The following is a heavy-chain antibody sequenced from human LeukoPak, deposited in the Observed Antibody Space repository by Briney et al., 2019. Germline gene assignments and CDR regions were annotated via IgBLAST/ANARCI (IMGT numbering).Heavy chain of an antibody. CDR1: GFTFITYG. CDR2: ISNDGSNK. Sequence: GGSLRLSCAASGFTFITYGKHWVRQAPGKGLEWVAVISNDGSNKYYGDSVKGRFTISRDNSKNTLYLQMSSLRAEDTAVYYCAKDLADFYSSGWFGYYFYGMDVWGQGTTVTVSS. V-gene: IGHV3-30*18. J-gene: IGHJ6*02. CDR3: AKDLADFYSSGWFGYYFYGMDV. D-gene: IGHD6-19*01.